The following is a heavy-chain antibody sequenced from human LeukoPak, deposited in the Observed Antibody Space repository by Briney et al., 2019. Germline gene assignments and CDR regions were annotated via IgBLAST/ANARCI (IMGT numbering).Heavy chain of an antibody. Sequence: SETLSLTCTVSGGSISSSSYYWGWLRQPPGKGLEWIGSIYYSGNTYYNPSLRSRASISLDTSKNHFSLKLSSLTAADTAVYSCARRRSRYYFDSWGKGTLVTVSS. D-gene: IGHD4-17*01. J-gene: IGHJ4*02. CDR1: GGSISSSSYY. CDR3: ARRRSRYYFDS. V-gene: IGHV4-39*07. CDR2: IYYSGNT.